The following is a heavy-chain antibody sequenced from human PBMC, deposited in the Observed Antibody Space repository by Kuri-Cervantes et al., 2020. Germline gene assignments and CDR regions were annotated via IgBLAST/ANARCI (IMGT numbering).Heavy chain of an antibody. CDR3: AKSSFAPMGPDYYYYYMDV. V-gene: IGHV3-23*01. Sequence: LSLTCAASGFTFRSYAMTWVRQAPGKGLEWVSGISGSGVSTYYTDSVKGRFTISRDTSKNTLYLQMNSLRAEDTAVYYCAKSSFAPMGPDYYYYYMDVWGKGTTVTVSS. CDR2: ISGSGVST. CDR1: GFTFRSYA. D-gene: IGHD3-10*01. J-gene: IGHJ6*03.